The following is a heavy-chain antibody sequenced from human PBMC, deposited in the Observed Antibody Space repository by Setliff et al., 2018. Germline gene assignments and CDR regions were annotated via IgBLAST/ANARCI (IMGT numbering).Heavy chain of an antibody. D-gene: IGHD2-2*01. CDR3: ARGEVSVVIAPAAPVFDI. CDR2: ISAHNGYT. CDR1: GYTFTRYG. Sequence: VASVKVSCKASGYTFTRYGITWVRQAPGQGLEWMGWISAHNGYTTYAQKLQGRVTMTTDTSTSTAYMELRSLRSDDTAVYYCARGEVSVVIAPAAPVFDIWGQGTMVTVSS. V-gene: IGHV1-18*01. J-gene: IGHJ3*02.